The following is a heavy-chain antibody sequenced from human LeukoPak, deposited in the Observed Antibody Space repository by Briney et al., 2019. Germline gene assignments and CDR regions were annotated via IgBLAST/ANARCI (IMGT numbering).Heavy chain of an antibody. CDR2: ILPDGRDT. Sequence: ASVKVSCKASGYTFAAHHIHWVRQAPGQGLEWMGWILPDGRDTKYSRKFQDRMTLTTDTSTNTAYMELNRLIPDDTAVYYCSGRYGPGPVWGQGTLISASP. J-gene: IGHJ4*02. CDR3: SGRYGPGPV. D-gene: IGHD3-10*01. CDR1: GYTFAAHH. V-gene: IGHV1-2*02.